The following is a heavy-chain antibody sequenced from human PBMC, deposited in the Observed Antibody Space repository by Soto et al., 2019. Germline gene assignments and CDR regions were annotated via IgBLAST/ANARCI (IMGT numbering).Heavy chain of an antibody. CDR3: ANAIENYSAGYDKPFCYFCVGV. CDR1: GFTFGSYG. J-gene: IGHJ6*02. V-gene: IGHV3-30*18. Sequence: PGGSLRLSCVASGFTFGSYGMHWVRQAPGKGLEWVAGISHGGSKKYYGESVKGRFTISSDNSKNTLYLQMNSLRVEDTAVYYCANAIENYSAGYDKPFCYFCVGVWGQGTTVTVSS. D-gene: IGHD2-15*01. CDR2: ISHGGSKK.